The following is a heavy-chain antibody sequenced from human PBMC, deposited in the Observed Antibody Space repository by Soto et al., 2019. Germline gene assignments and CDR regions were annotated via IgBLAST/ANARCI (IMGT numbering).Heavy chain of an antibody. J-gene: IGHJ6*03. CDR1: GGSFSGYY. CDR2: INHSGSA. D-gene: IGHD3-10*01. Sequence: QVQLQQWGAGLLKPSETLSLTCAVYGGSFSGYYWSWIRQPPGKGLEWMGEINHSGSANYNPSLKSRVTISVDTSKKQFSLKLSSVTAADTAVYYCASVPWFSLSLPPHYYYYMDVWDKGTTVTVSS. V-gene: IGHV4-34*01. CDR3: ASVPWFSLSLPPHYYYYMDV.